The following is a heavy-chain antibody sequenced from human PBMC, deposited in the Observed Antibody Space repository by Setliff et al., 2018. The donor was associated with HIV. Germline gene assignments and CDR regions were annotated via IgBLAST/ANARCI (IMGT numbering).Heavy chain of an antibody. CDR2: IYTSGST. V-gene: IGHV4-4*08. CDR3: ATMGGQGTHFDY. Sequence: PSETLSLTCAVSGGSSNNFYWSWIRQPPGKGLEWIGRIYTSGSTNYNSSPKSRLTISTDTSKNQFHLNLSSVTATDTAVYYCATMGGQGTHFDYWGQGTLVTV. D-gene: IGHD1-26*01. CDR1: GGSSNNFY. J-gene: IGHJ4*02.